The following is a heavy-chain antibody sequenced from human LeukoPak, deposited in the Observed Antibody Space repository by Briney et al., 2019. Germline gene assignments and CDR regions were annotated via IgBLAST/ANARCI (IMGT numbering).Heavy chain of an antibody. CDR2: IIPIFGTA. J-gene: IGHJ4*02. CDR1: GGTFISYA. CDR3: ARERPPVDSSSWFLEGYFDI. V-gene: IGHV1-69*05. Sequence: SVKVSCKASGGTFISYAITWVRQAPGQGLEWMGRIIPIFGTANYAQKFQGRVTITTDESTSTAYMELSNLRSDDTAVYYCARERPPVDSSSWFLEGYFDIWGQGTLVTVSS. D-gene: IGHD6-13*01.